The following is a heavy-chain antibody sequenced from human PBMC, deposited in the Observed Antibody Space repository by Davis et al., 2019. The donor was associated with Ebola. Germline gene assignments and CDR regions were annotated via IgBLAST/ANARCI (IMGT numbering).Heavy chain of an antibody. CDR2: ISSSSSYT. D-gene: IGHD4-23*01. CDR1: GFTFSDYY. CDR3: AMTTVVTLDAFDI. Sequence: GESLKISCAASGFTFSDYYMSWIRQAPGKGLEWVSYISSSSSYTNYADSVKGRFTISRDNAKNSLYLQMNSLRAEDTAVYYCAMTTVVTLDAFDIWGQGTMVTVSS. J-gene: IGHJ3*02. V-gene: IGHV3-11*06.